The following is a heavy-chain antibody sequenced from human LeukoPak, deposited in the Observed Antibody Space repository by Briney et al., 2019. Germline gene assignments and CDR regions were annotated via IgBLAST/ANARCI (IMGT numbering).Heavy chain of an antibody. J-gene: IGHJ4*02. D-gene: IGHD3-22*01. CDR2: IKQDGTET. Sequence: GGALRLSCAASGFTFSRYWMNWVRQAPGKGLEWVAIIKQDGTETFYVDSVKGGFTISRDNVKNSLYLQMNSLRIEDAAVYYCMGGRGWLPENWGQGTLVTVSS. CDR3: MGGRGWLPEN. CDR1: GFTFSRYW. V-gene: IGHV3-7*01.